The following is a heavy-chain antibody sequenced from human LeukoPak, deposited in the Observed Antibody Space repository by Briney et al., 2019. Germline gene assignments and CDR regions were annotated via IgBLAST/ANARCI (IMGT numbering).Heavy chain of an antibody. CDR1: GYSFTSHF. J-gene: IGHJ4*02. Sequence: ASVKVSCKASGYSFTSHFIHWVRQAPGQGLEWMGIINPSGGSTTYAQKFQGRVTMTRDMSTSTVYMELSSLRSEDTAVYFCARNYYDTKKPWDWGQGTLVTVSS. CDR2: INPSGGST. D-gene: IGHD3-22*01. V-gene: IGHV1-46*01. CDR3: ARNYYDTKKPWD.